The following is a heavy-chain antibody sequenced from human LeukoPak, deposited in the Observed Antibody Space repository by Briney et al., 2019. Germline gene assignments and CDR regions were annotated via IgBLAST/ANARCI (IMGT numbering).Heavy chain of an antibody. CDR3: ARGRRRIAAAGATPSAPYFDY. V-gene: IGHV3-21*01. D-gene: IGHD6-13*01. CDR2: ISSSSSYI. Sequence: GGSLRLSCAASGFTFSSYSMNWVRQAPGKGLEWVSSISSSSSYIYYADSVKGRFTISRDNAKNSLYLQMNSLRAEDTAVYYCARGRRRIAAAGATPSAPYFDYWGQGTLVTFSS. CDR1: GFTFSSYS. J-gene: IGHJ4*02.